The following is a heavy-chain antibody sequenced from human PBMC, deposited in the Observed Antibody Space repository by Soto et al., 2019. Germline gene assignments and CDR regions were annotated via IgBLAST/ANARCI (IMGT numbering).Heavy chain of an antibody. CDR3: ARCYNNYGYYYYYGMDV. D-gene: IGHD4-4*01. V-gene: IGHV1-8*01. CDR1: GYTFTSYD. Sequence: QVQLVQSGAEVKKPGASVKVSCKASGYTFTSYDINWVRQATGQGLEWMGWMNPNSGNTGYAQKFQGRVTMTRNTSISTVYMELSSLRSEDTAVYYYARCYNNYGYYYYYGMDVWGQGTTVTVSS. J-gene: IGHJ6*02. CDR2: MNPNSGNT.